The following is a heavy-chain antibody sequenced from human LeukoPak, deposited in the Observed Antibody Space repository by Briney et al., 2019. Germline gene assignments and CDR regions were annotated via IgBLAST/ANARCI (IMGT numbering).Heavy chain of an antibody. CDR1: GYSFTSYW. J-gene: IGHJ4*02. V-gene: IGHV5-51*01. CDR3: ATLSYAGVTFENYFDY. D-gene: IGHD2-21*02. Sequence: GESLKISCKGSGYSFTSYWIGWVRQMPGKGLEWMGIIYPGDSDTRYSPSFQGQVTISADKSISTAHLQWSSLKASDTAMYYCATLSYAGVTFENYFDYWGQGTLVTVSS. CDR2: IYPGDSDT.